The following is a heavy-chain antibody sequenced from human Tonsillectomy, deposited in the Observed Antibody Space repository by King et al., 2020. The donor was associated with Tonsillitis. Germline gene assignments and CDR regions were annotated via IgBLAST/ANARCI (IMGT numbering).Heavy chain of an antibody. D-gene: IGHD3-3*01. Sequence: QVQLVESGGGVVQPGRSLRLSCAASGFTFSSYGMHWVRQAPGKGLEWVAVISYDGSNKYYADSVKGRFTISRDNSKNTLYLQMNSLRAEDTAVYYCAITFWSGYYSASNWFDPWGQGTLVTVSP. CDR1: GFTFSSYG. CDR2: ISYDGSNK. J-gene: IGHJ5*02. CDR3: AITFWSGYYSASNWFDP. V-gene: IGHV3-30*03.